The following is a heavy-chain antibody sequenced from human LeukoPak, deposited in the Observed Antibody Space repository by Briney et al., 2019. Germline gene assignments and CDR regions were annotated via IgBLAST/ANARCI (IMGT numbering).Heavy chain of an antibody. J-gene: IGHJ4*02. CDR1: GYTFTGYY. V-gene: IGHV1-2*02. CDR2: INPNSGGT. D-gene: IGHD1-26*01. CDR3: ARDRWELENY. Sequence: ASVKVSCKASGYTFTGYYIHWIRQAPGQGLEWMGWINPNSGGTNYAQKFQGRVTMTRDTSISTAYMELSRLRSDDTAVYYCARDRWELENYWGQGALVTVSS.